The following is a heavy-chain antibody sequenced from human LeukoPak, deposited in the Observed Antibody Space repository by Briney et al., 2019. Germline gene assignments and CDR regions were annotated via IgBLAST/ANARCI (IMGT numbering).Heavy chain of an antibody. J-gene: IGHJ4*02. V-gene: IGHV3-23*01. D-gene: IGHD6-19*01. CDR2: ISGSGGST. Sequence: GGSLRLSCAASGFTFSSYAMSWVRQAPGRGLEWVSGISGSGGSTYNADSVKGRFTISRDNSKNTLYLQMNSLRAEDTAVYYCAKAPKSYSSGWGLFDYWGQGTLVTVSS. CDR1: GFTFSSYA. CDR3: AKAPKSYSSGWGLFDY.